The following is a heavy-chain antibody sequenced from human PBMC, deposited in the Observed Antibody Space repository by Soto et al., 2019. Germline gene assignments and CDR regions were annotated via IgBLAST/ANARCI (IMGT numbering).Heavy chain of an antibody. V-gene: IGHV4-59*01. CDR3: AYGDSRGPFDS. Sequence: PSETLSLTCTVSGGSISSYYWSWIRQPPGKGLEWIGYIYNSGSTNYNPSLKSRVTISVDTSKNQFSLKLSSVTAAVTAVYYCAYGDSRGPFDSWGQGTLVTVSS. D-gene: IGHD4-17*01. CDR2: IYNSGST. J-gene: IGHJ4*02. CDR1: GGSISSYY.